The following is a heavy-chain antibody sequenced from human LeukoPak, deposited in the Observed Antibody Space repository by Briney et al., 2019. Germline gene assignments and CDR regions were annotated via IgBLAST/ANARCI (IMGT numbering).Heavy chain of an antibody. Sequence: GGSLRLSCAASGFTFDDYGMSWVRRAPGKGLEWVANIKQDGSEKYYVDSVKGRFTISRDNAKNSLYLQMNSLRAEDTAVYYCARGNFGYYYDSSGYRVYWGQGTLVTVSS. D-gene: IGHD3-22*01. CDR1: GFTFDDYG. CDR3: ARGNFGYYYDSSGYRVY. CDR2: IKQDGSEK. J-gene: IGHJ4*02. V-gene: IGHV3-7*01.